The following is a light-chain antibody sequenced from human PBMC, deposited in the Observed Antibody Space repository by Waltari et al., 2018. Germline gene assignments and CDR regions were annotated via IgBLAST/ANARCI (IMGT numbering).Light chain of an antibody. CDR2: EVN. J-gene: IGLJ1*01. Sequence: QSALTQPPSASGSPGQSVTISCAGPRNDVGGYNFVPWYQQHPGKAPKLMIFEVNQRPSGVPDRFSGSKSGNTASLTVSGLQAEDEADYYCCSYAGSNYFYVFGTGTKVTVL. CDR1: RNDVGGYNF. V-gene: IGLV2-8*01. CDR3: CSYAGSNYFYV.